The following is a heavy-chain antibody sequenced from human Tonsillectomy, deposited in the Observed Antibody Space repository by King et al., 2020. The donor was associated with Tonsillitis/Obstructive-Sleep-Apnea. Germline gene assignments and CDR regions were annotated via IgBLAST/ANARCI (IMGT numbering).Heavy chain of an antibody. J-gene: IGHJ6*03. CDR2: ISSSGSFT. V-gene: IGHV3-11*05. CDR3: ARHSTVTTWGFYYYMDV. D-gene: IGHD4-17*01. Sequence: VQLVESGGGLVKPGGSLRLSCAASGFTFRDYYLSWIRQAPGTGLEWISYISSSGSFTSYADSVKGRFTISRDNAREALYLQMNSLRADDTAIYYCARHSTVTTWGFYYYMDVWGKGTTVTASS. CDR1: GFTFRDYY.